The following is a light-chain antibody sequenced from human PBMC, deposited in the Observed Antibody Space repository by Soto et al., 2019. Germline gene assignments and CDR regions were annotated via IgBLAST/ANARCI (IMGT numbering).Light chain of an antibody. Sequence: QSVLTQPPSVSAAPGQKVTISCSGSSSNIGGNSVSWYQQLPGTAPKLLIYDDNKRPSGIPDRFSGSKSGSSATLCRTGFQTGAEADYHCGSWDSSLSAYVFGTGTKVTV. CDR3: GSWDSSLSAYV. CDR1: SSNIGGNS. V-gene: IGLV1-51*01. J-gene: IGLJ1*01. CDR2: DDN.